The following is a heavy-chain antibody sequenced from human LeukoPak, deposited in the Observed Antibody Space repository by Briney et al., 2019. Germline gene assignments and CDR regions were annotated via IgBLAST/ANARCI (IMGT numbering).Heavy chain of an antibody. D-gene: IGHD5-12*01. Sequence: SETLSLTCTVSGXSISSGGYYWSWIRQHPGKGLEWIGYIYYSGSTYYNPSLKSRVTISVDTSKNQFSLKLSSVTAADTAVYYCARGNIVATISYYYYYGMDVWGQGTTVTVSS. J-gene: IGHJ6*02. V-gene: IGHV4-31*03. CDR3: ARGNIVATISYYYYYGMDV. CDR1: GXSISSGGYY. CDR2: IYYSGST.